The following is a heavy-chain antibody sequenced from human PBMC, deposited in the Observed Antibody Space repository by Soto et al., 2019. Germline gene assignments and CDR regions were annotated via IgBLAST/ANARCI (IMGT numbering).Heavy chain of an antibody. CDR2: ISGDSGLS. J-gene: IGHJ6*02. D-gene: IGHD6-6*01. V-gene: IGHV3-23*01. CDR3: AKRLIAPGPAGMDV. Sequence: GVSLRLSCAASGFTFSNYGMNWVRQAQGKGLEWVSVISGDSGLSYYADSVRGRFTISRDNSKNTLYLQINSLRVEDTAIYYCAKRLIAPGPAGMDVWGQGTTVTVSS. CDR1: GFTFSNYG.